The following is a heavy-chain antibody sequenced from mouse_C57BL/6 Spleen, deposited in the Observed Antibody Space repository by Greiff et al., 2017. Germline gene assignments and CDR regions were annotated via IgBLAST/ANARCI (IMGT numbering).Heavy chain of an antibody. CDR2: IDPSDSYT. V-gene: IGHV1-50*01. J-gene: IGHJ4*01. Sequence: QVQLQQPGAELVKPGASVKLSCKASGYTFTSYWMQWVKQRPGQGLEWIGEIDPSDSYTNYNQKLKGKATLTVDTSSRTAYMQLSSLTSEDSSVYYCTRGDPYAMDYWGQGTSVTVSS. CDR3: TRGDPYAMDY. CDR1: GYTFTSYW.